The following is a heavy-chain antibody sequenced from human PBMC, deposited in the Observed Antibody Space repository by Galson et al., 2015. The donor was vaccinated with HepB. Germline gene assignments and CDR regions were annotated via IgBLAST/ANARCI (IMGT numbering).Heavy chain of an antibody. Sequence: CAISGDSVSSNSAAWNWIRQSPSRGLEWLGRTYYRSKWYNDYAVSVKSRITINPDTSKNQFSLQLNSVTPEDTAVYYCARGGYSYGLPYYYGMDVWGQGTTVTVSS. CDR3: ARGGYSYGLPYYYGMDV. V-gene: IGHV6-1*01. CDR2: TYYRSKWYN. J-gene: IGHJ6*02. CDR1: GDSVSSNSAA. D-gene: IGHD5-18*01.